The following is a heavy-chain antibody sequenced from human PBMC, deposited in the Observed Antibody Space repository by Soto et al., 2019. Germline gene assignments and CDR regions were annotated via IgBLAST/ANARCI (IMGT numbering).Heavy chain of an antibody. CDR1: GSNFPTFD. CDR3: SKGYAMDV. V-gene: IGHV1-8*01. Sequence: QVQLVQSGAEVKKPGASVKVSCKASGSNFPTFDINWVRQATGQGLEWMGWININSGNTAYAQKYQGRFTMTRNTSISTVYNELSRLRSDDTAVYYRSKGYAMDVWGQGTTVIVSS. CDR2: ININSGNT. J-gene: IGHJ6*02.